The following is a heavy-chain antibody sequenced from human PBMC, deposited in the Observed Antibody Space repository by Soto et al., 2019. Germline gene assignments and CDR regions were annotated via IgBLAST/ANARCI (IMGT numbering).Heavy chain of an antibody. V-gene: IGHV1-24*01. CDR1: GYTLTELS. J-gene: IGHJ6*02. D-gene: IGHD6-19*01. CDR2: FDPEDGEK. CDR3: ATDLSSGPREGYYYYGMDV. Sequence: GASVKVSCKVSGYTLTELSMHWVRQDHGKGLEWMGGFDPEDGEKIYAQKFQGRVTMTEDTSTDTAYMELSSLRSEDTAVYYCATDLSSGPREGYYYYGMDVWG.